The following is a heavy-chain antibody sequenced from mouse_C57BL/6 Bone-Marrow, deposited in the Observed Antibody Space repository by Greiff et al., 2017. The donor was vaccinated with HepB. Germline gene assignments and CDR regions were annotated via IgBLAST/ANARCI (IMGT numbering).Heavy chain of an antibody. D-gene: IGHD3-1*01. CDR2: INPNNGGT. Sequence: VQLQQSGPELVKPGASVKIPCKASGYTFTDYNMDWVKQSHGKSLEWIGDINPNNGGTICNQKFKGKATLTVDKSSSTAYMELRSLTSEDTAVYYCARSGGAWFAYWGQGTLVTVSA. CDR1: GYTFTDYN. V-gene: IGHV1-18*01. CDR3: ARSGGAWFAY. J-gene: IGHJ3*01.